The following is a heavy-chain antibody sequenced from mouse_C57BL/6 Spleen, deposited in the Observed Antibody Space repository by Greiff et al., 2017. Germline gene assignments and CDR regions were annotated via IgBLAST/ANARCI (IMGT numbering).Heavy chain of an antibody. Sequence: VQLQQPGAELVRPGSSVKLSCKASGYTFTSYWMDWVKQRPGQGLEWIGNIYPSDSETHYNQKFKDKATLTVDKSSSTAYMQLSSLTSEDSAVYYCATYYYGSSLNWYFDVWGTGTTVTVSS. V-gene: IGHV1-61*01. J-gene: IGHJ1*03. D-gene: IGHD1-1*01. CDR1: GYTFTSYW. CDR3: ATYYYGSSLNWYFDV. CDR2: IYPSDSET.